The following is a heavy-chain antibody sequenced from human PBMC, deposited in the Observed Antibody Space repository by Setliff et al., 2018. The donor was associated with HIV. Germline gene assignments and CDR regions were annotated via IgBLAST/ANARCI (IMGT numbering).Heavy chain of an antibody. V-gene: IGHV3-49*04. J-gene: IGHJ4*02. CDR1: GFTFSSYT. CDR2: IRTNARGGAT. CDR3: TRDHRFVDRYPDW. Sequence: PGGSLRLSCAASGFTFSSYTMNWVRQAPGKGLEWVGFIRTNARGGATEYAASVKGRFTISRDDSKSIAYLQMSSLKIEDTAVYYCTRDHRFVDRYPDWWGQGTLVTVSS. D-gene: IGHD3-9*01.